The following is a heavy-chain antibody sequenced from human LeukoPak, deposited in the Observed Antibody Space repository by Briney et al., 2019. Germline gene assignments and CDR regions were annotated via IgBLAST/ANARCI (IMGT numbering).Heavy chain of an antibody. CDR1: GGSISSYY. J-gene: IGHJ3*02. D-gene: IGHD6-19*01. V-gene: IGHV4-59*01. Sequence: SETLSLTCTVSGGSISSYYWSWIRQPPGKGLEWIGYIYYSGSTNYNPSLKSRVTISVDTSKNQFSLNLSSVTAADAAVYYCARYSSGWRSFDIWGQGTMVTVSS. CDR3: ARYSSGWRSFDI. CDR2: IYYSGST.